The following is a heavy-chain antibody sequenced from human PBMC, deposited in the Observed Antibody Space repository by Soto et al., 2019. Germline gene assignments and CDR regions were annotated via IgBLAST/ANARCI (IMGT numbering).Heavy chain of an antibody. V-gene: IGHV4-4*02. CDR3: VRRGIGVLHGLGDV. CDR2: IYHSGST. D-gene: IGHD3-10*01. Sequence: SETLSLTCAVSGGSISSSNWWSWVRQPPGKGLEWIGEIYHSGSTNYNPSLKSRVAISADTSMKQFSLRLSSVTAADTAVYYCVRRGIGVLHGLGDVWGQGTTVNVSS. J-gene: IGHJ6*02. CDR1: GGSISSSNW.